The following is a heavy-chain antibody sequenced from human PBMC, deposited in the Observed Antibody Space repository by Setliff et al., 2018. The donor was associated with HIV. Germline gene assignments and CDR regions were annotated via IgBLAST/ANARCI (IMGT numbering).Heavy chain of an antibody. CDR2: MNPNSGNT. CDR3: ARGPSVFGVAFYYYYYKDV. Sequence: ASVKVSSKASGYTFTSYDINWVRQANGPGLEWMGWMNPNSGNTGYAQKFQGRVTMTMNTSIRTAYMELRSLRSEDTAVYYCARGPSVFGVAFYYYYYKDVWGKGTTVTVSS. J-gene: IGHJ6*03. V-gene: IGHV1-8*02. D-gene: IGHD3-3*01. CDR1: GYTFTSYD.